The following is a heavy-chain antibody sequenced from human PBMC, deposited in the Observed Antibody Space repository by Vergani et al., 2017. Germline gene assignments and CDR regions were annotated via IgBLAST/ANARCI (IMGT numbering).Heavy chain of an antibody. CDR2: INHSGST. Sequence: QVQLQQWGAGLLKPSETLSLTCAVYGGSFSGYYWSWIRQPPGKGLEWIGEINHSGSTNYNPSLKSRVTRSVDTSKNQFSLKLSSVTAADTAVYYCARGPDWELLKPFDYWGQGTLVTVSS. V-gene: IGHV4-34*01. CDR3: ARGPDWELLKPFDY. J-gene: IGHJ4*02. D-gene: IGHD3-10*01. CDR1: GGSFSGYY.